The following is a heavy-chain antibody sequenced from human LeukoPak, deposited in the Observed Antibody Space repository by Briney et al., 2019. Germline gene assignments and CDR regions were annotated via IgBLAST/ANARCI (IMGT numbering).Heavy chain of an antibody. D-gene: IGHD1-1*01. J-gene: IGHJ4*02. CDR2: IIPIFGTA. V-gene: IGHV1-69*06. CDR3: ASGSTGPDENYCDY. Sequence: ASVKVSFQVSGGTFSSYAISSVRQPPGNGLEWMGGIIPIFGTANYAQKFQGRVTLTADKSTSTAYMELGNLRSENTAVYYCASGSTGPDENYCDYWGQETLLTVSS. CDR1: GGTFSSYA.